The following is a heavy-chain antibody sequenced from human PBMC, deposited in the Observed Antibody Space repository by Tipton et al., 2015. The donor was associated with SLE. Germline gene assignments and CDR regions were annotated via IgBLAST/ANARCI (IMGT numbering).Heavy chain of an antibody. CDR3: AKRDGAHYYNYYMDV. CDR2: ISGSGGST. CDR1: GFTFSSYA. V-gene: IGHV3-23*01. J-gene: IGHJ6*03. Sequence: SLRLSCAASGFTFSSYAMSWVRQAPGKGLEWVSAISGSGGSTYYADSVKGRFTISRDNSKNTLYLQMNSLRAEDTAVYYCAKRDGAHYYNYYMDVWGKGTTVTVSS. D-gene: IGHD3-10*01.